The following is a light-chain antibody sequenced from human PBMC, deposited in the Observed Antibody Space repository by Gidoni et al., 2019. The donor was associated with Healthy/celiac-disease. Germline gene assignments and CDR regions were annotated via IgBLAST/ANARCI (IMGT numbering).Light chain of an antibody. Sequence: IQMTQSPSTLSASVGDRVTITCRASQSISSWLAWYQQKPGKAPKLLIYKAYSLERGVPSRFSGSGSGTEFTLTISSLQPDDFATYYCQQYNSYSPMYTFGQGTKLEIK. J-gene: IGKJ2*01. CDR1: QSISSW. CDR3: QQYNSYSPMYT. V-gene: IGKV1-5*03. CDR2: KAY.